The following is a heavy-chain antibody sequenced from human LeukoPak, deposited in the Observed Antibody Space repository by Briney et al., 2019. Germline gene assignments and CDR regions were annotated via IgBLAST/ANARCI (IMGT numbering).Heavy chain of an antibody. CDR3: AGIHNWNYAIDY. Sequence: GASVKVSCKASGYTFTSYYVHWVRQAAGQGLEWMGIISPSGDSTSYAQNFQGRVTMTRDTSTSTVYMELRSLRSEDKAVYYCAGIHNWNYAIDYWGQGTLVTVSS. CDR2: ISPSGDST. J-gene: IGHJ4*02. D-gene: IGHD1-7*01. V-gene: IGHV1-46*01. CDR1: GYTFTSYY.